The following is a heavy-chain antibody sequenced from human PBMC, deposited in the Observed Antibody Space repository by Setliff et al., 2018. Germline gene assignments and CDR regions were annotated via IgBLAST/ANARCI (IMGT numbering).Heavy chain of an antibody. Sequence: SETLSLTCTVSGGSLRGNAIFWGWIRQPPGKGLEWIGSIYYTGDPYYNPSLKSRVTMSVDTSRNQLSLKLTSVTAADTAVYYCASGGAGFFTSGRWGQGTLVTVSS. D-gene: IGHD3-3*01. CDR2: IYYTGDP. CDR1: GGSLRGNAIF. V-gene: IGHV4-39*01. CDR3: ASGGAGFFTSGR. J-gene: IGHJ4*02.